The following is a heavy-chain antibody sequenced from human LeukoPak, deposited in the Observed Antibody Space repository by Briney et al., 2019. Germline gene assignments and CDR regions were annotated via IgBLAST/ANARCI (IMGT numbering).Heavy chain of an antibody. CDR2: IIPILGIA. V-gene: IGHV1-69*02. D-gene: IGHD3-22*01. J-gene: IGHJ4*02. Sequence: SVKVSCKPSGGTFSSYTISWVRQAPGQGLEWMGRIIPILGIANYAQKFQGRVTITADKSTSTAYMELSSLRSEDTAVYYCARGSSGYYSGGFDYWGQGTLVTVSS. CDR1: GGTFSSYT. CDR3: ARGSSGYYSGGFDY.